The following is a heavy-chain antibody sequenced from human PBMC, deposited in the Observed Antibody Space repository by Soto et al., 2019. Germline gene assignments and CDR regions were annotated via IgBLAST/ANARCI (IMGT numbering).Heavy chain of an antibody. V-gene: IGHV1-69*01. CDR1: GGTISNYA. J-gene: IGHJ4*02. D-gene: IGHD5-12*01. CDR3: TTDKGGRRGYSGFDAFDY. Sequence: QVQLVQSGAEVKKPGSSVKVSCKASGGTISNYAINWVRQAPGQGLEWMGGIIPMSATTNYAGMFQGRVTMTADECTNTFYMKLSSLGYYDTAVFYCTTDKGGRRGYSGFDAFDYWGQGTLVTVSS. CDR2: IIPMSATT.